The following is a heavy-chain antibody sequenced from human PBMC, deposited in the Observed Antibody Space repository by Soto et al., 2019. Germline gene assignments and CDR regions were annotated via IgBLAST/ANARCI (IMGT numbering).Heavy chain of an antibody. D-gene: IGHD2-15*01. V-gene: IGHV4-30-4*08. Sequence: PSETLSLTCSVSGGSISGDYYWSWIRQSPEKCLEWIGYIYYSGSSYSNPALQSRLSMSLDTSKNQFSLKLRSVTAADTAVYYFPRGGGRWPGYFDSWGQGALVTVSS. CDR1: GGSISGDYY. J-gene: IGHJ4*02. CDR3: PRGGGRWPGYFDS. CDR2: IYYSGSS.